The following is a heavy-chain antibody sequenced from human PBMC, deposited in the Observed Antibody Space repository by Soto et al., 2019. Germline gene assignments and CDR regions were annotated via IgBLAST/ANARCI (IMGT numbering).Heavy chain of an antibody. D-gene: IGHD1-20*01. CDR1: GGSFSGYY. Sequence: SETLSLTCAVYGGSFSGYYWSWIRQPPGKGLEWIGEINHSGSTNYNPSLKSRVTISVDTSKNQFSLKLSSVTAADTAVYYCARITAYYYYMDVWGKGTTVTVSS. CDR3: ARITAYYYYMDV. V-gene: IGHV4-34*01. J-gene: IGHJ6*03. CDR2: INHSGST.